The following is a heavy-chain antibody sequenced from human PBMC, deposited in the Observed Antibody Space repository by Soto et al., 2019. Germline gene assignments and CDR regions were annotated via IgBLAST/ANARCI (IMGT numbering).Heavy chain of an antibody. CDR3: ARYQYYDILTGMDY. CDR2: VYYNGIT. J-gene: IGHJ4*02. V-gene: IGHV4-59*11. Sequence: TSGTLSLTCTVSGGSINKHYLSLVRPPPGKGLEWLGYVYYNGITNYNPSLKSRVTISVDTSKNQFSLKLSSVTAADTAVYYCARYQYYDILTGMDYWGQGTLVTVS. CDR1: GGSINKHY. D-gene: IGHD3-9*01.